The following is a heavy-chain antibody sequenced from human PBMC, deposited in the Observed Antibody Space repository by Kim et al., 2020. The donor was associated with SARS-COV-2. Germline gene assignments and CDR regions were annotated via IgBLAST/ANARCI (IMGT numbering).Heavy chain of an antibody. Sequence: SETLSLTCTVSGGSISSSSYYWGWIRQPPGKGLEWIGSIYYSGSTYYNPSLKSRVTISVDTSKNQFSLKLSSVTAADTAVYYCARDSHLPKNDYGDYGVHYYYYYGMDVWGQGTTVTVSS. CDR1: GGSISSSSYY. CDR3: ARDSHLPKNDYGDYGVHYYYYYGMDV. CDR2: IYYSGST. J-gene: IGHJ6*02. V-gene: IGHV4-39*07. D-gene: IGHD4-17*01.